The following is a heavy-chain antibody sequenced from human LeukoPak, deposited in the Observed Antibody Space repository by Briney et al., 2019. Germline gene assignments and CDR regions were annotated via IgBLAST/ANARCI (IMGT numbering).Heavy chain of an antibody. V-gene: IGHV3-15*07. CDR1: SYTFSNAW. CDR3: AREGASSSFGY. J-gene: IGHJ4*02. CDR2: IKSNPDGGAA. Sequence: GGSLRLSCAASSYTFSNAWMNWVRQAPGKGLEWVGRIKSNPDGGAADYAAPVKGRFTISRDDSKNTLYLQMYSMRAEDTAVYYCAREGASSSFGYWGQGTLVTVSS. D-gene: IGHD6-13*01.